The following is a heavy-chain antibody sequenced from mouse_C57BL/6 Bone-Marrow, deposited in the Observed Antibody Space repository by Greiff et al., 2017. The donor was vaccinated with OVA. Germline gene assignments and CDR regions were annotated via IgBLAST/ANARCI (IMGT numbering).Heavy chain of an antibody. V-gene: IGHV1-82*01. CDR2: IYPGDGDT. CDR3: ARSPYYYGSPYWYFDV. J-gene: IGHJ1*03. Sequence: QVQLQQSGPELVKPGASVKISCKASGYAFSSSWMNWVKQRPGKGLEWIGRIYPGDGDTNYNGKFKGKATLTADKSSSTAYMQLSSLTSEDSAVYFCARSPYYYGSPYWYFDVWGTGTTVTVSS. D-gene: IGHD1-1*01. CDR1: GYAFSSSW.